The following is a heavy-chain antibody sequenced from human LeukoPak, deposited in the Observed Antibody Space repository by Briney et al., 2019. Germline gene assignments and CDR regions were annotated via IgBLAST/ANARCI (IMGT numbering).Heavy chain of an antibody. CDR2: INHSGST. J-gene: IGHJ4*02. D-gene: IGHD1-26*01. Sequence: SETLSLTCAIYGGSFSGYYWSWIRQPPGKGLEWIGEINHSGSTNYNPSLKSRVTISVDTSKNQFSLKLSSVTAADTAVYYCATTTIRLGYWGQGTLVTVSS. CDR1: GGSFSGYY. CDR3: ATTTIRLGY. V-gene: IGHV4-34*01.